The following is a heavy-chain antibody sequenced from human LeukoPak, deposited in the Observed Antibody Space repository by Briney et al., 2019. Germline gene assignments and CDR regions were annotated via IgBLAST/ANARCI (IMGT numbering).Heavy chain of an antibody. D-gene: IGHD2-21*02. J-gene: IGHJ3*02. CDR2: INPNSGGT. Sequence: ASVKVSCKASGYTFTGYYMHWVRQAPGQGLEWMGWINPNSGGTNYAQKFQGRVTMTRDTSISTAYMELSRLRSDDTAVYYCATRGPYCGGDCYSGLWDAFDIWGQGTMVTVSS. CDR1: GYTFTGYY. V-gene: IGHV1-2*02. CDR3: ATRGPYCGGDCYSGLWDAFDI.